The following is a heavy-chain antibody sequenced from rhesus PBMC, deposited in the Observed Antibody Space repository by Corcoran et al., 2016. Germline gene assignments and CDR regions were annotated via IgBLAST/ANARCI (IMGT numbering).Heavy chain of an antibody. J-gene: IGHJ4*01. CDR3: ASEGAAAPFDY. V-gene: IGHV4-169*02. CDR1: GGSISSSY. D-gene: IGHD6-25*01. CDR2: IYGSGSST. Sequence: QLQLQESGPGLVKPSETLSVTCVVSGGSISSSYWSWIRQAPGKGLEWIGYIYGSGSSTNYNPSLKRRVTLSVDTSKNQLSLKLSSVTAADTAVYYCASEGAAAPFDYWGQGVLVTVSS.